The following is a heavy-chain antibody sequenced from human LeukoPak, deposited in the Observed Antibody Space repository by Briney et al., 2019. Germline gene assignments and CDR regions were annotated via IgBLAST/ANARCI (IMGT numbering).Heavy chain of an antibody. CDR1: GFTFSSYA. D-gene: IGHD3-10*01. J-gene: IGHJ4*02. CDR2: ISGSGGST. V-gene: IGHV3-23*01. CDR3: AKSGRFGELPPGFDY. Sequence: GGSLRLSCAASGFTFSSYAMSWVRQAPGKGLEWVSAISGSGGSTYYADSVKGRFTISRDNSKNTLYLQMNSLRAEDTAVYYCAKSGRFGELPPGFDYWGQGTLVTVSS.